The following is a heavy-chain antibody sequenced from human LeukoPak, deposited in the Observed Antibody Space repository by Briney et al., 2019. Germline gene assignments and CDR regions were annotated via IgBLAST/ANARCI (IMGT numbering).Heavy chain of an antibody. CDR2: ISANSYHI. CDR3: TRDLASQPDY. Sequence: GGSLRLSCAASGFTFSSYSMTWVRQAPGKGPEWVSSISANSYHIFYADSVKGRFTISRDNAKNSLYLQMDSLRAEDTAVYYCTRDLASQPDYWGQGGLVTVSS. CDR1: GFTFSSYS. J-gene: IGHJ4*02. V-gene: IGHV3-21*01. D-gene: IGHD1-1*01.